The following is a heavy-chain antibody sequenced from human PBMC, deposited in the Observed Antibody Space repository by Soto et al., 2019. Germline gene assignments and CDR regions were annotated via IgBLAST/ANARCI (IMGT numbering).Heavy chain of an antibody. V-gene: IGHV3-21*01. J-gene: IGHJ5*02. D-gene: IGHD2-15*01. CDR3: AVIGVVAATHWFDP. CDR1: GFPFISYS. Sequence: EVQLVESGGGLAKLGGSLSPPCAAPGFPFISYSINWARQAPGKGWEWVSSISSSSTYKYYADSVKGRFTISRDNAKNSLYLQMNSLRAEDTALYYCAVIGVVAATHWFDPWGQGTLVTVSS. CDR2: ISSSSTYK.